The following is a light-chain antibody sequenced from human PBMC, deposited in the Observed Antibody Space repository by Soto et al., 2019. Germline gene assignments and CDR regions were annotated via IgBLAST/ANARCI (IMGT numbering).Light chain of an antibody. V-gene: IGLV2-14*03. CDR3: SCYSHRPHSYL. Sequence: QSVLTQPASVSGSPEQSITISCTGSSVDVRDYNSVSWYQQHPGKAPKVMIYHVTIRASGVSNRFSGSKSGNTASLTISGLQADDEADYYCSCYSHRPHSYLFGSGNKVTVL. CDR1: SVDVRDYNS. J-gene: IGLJ1*01. CDR2: HVT.